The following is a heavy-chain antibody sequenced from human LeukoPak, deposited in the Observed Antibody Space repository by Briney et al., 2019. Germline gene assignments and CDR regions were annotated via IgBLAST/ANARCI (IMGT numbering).Heavy chain of an antibody. CDR2: IFPRCSHT. J-gene: IGHJ3*02. V-gene: IGHV5-51*06. CDR3: ARRYCTNGVCYDAFDI. CDR1: GYSFTSYW. D-gene: IGHD2-8*01. Sequence: GESLKISRKGSGYSFTSYWIGWVRQMPGKGLEWMGIIFPRCSHTRHTPSFQGQVTISADKAIGTAYLQWSSLTASDTAMYYCARRYCTNGVCYDAFDIWGQGTMVTVSS.